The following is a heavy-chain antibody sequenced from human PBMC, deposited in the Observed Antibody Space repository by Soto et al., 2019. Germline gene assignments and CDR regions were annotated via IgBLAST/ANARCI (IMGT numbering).Heavy chain of an antibody. D-gene: IGHD5-12*01. Sequence: SSETLSLTCAVSGYPISSGYYWGWIRQPPGKGLEWIGIIHHSGSTYYNPSLRSRITISVDTSKSQFSLKMPSVTAADTAVYYCARSSGYVPGGYWGQGILVTVSS. CDR1: GYPISSGYY. V-gene: IGHV4-38-2*01. CDR3: ARSSGYVPGGY. CDR2: IHHSGST. J-gene: IGHJ4*02.